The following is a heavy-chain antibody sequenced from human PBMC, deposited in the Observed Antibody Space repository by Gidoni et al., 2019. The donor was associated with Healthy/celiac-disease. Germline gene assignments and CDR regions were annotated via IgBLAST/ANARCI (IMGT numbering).Heavy chain of an antibody. V-gene: IGHV3-48*02. CDR1: GFTFSSYS. D-gene: IGHD5-18*01. CDR2: ISSSSSTI. J-gene: IGHJ4*02. Sequence: EVQLVESGGGLVQPGGSLRLSCAASGFTFSSYSMNWVRQAPGKGLELVSYISSSSSTIYYADSVKGRFTISRDNAKNSLYLQMNSLRDEDTAVYYCAGRDTAMVTGFSWGQGTLVTVSS. CDR3: AGRDTAMVTGFS.